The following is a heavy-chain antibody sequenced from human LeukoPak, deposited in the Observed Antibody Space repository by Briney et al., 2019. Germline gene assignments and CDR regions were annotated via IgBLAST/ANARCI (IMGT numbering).Heavy chain of an antibody. CDR3: ATLVDTETFYYMDV. J-gene: IGHJ6*03. D-gene: IGHD5-18*01. CDR2: INTNTGNP. Sequence: GASVKVSCKASGYTFTSYAMNWVRQAPGQGLEWMGWINTNTGNPTYAQGFTGRFVFSLDTSVSTAYLQISSLKAEDTAVYYCATLVDTETFYYMDVWGKGTTVTVSS. CDR1: GYTFTSYA. V-gene: IGHV7-4-1*02.